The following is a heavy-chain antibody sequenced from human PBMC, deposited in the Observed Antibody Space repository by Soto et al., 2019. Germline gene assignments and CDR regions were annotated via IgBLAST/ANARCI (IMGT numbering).Heavy chain of an antibody. CDR1: GFTFSNAW. Sequence: GGSLRLSCAASGFTFSNAWMSWVRQAPGKGLEWVGRIKSKTDGGTTDYAAPVKGRFTISRDDSKNTLYLQMNSLKTEDTAVYYCTTVLPYDSSGYTLMDYYYYGMDVWGQGTTVTVSS. J-gene: IGHJ6*02. CDR2: IKSKTDGGTT. V-gene: IGHV3-15*01. D-gene: IGHD3-22*01. CDR3: TTVLPYDSSGYTLMDYYYYGMDV.